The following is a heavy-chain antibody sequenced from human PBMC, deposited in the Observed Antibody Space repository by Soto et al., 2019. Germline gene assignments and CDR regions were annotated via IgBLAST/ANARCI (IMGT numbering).Heavy chain of an antibody. D-gene: IGHD1-26*01. CDR1: GFPFNNAW. J-gene: IGHJ4*02. V-gene: IGHV3-15*01. CDR3: TTTGYSGTDL. Sequence: GGPLRLSCATSGFPFNNAWLSWVRQAPGKGLEWVGRIKNKADGGTTDYAEAVKGRFTISRDDAKNTLDLQMDSLKTEDTAVYYCTTTGYSGTDLWGQGTLVTVSS. CDR2: IKNKADGGTT.